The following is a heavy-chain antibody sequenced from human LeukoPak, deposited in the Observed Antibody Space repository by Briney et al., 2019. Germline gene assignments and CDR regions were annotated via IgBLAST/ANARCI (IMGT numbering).Heavy chain of an antibody. CDR1: GGSISNYY. D-gene: IGHD6-19*01. Sequence: SETLSLTCTVSGGSISNYYWIWIRQPPGKGLEWIGYIYYSGTTKYNPSLKSRATISVDTSKNQFSLNLDSVTAADTAVYYCARGAYSSGWYLEYWGQGTLVTVSS. V-gene: IGHV4-59*01. J-gene: IGHJ4*02. CDR2: IYYSGTT. CDR3: ARGAYSSGWYLEY.